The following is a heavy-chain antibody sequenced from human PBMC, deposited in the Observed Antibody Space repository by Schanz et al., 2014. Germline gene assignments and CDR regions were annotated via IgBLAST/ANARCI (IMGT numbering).Heavy chain of an antibody. CDR2: IYHTGST. Sequence: QVQLQQWGAGLLKPSETLSLTCAVYGGSFSGYYWSWIRQPPGKGLEWIGEIYHTGSTNYNPSLKSRVTISLDTSKNQFSLKVRSVTAADTAVYYCARDSLRGATGGYGMDVWGQGTTXTVSS. J-gene: IGHJ6*02. D-gene: IGHD2-8*02. CDR3: ARDSLRGATGGYGMDV. V-gene: IGHV4-34*01. CDR1: GGSFSGYY.